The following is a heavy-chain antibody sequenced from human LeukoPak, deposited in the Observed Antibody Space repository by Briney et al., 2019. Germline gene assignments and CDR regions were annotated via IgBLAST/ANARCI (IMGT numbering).Heavy chain of an antibody. CDR2: INPNSGGT. V-gene: IGHV1-2*02. Sequence: GASVKVSCKASGYTFTGYYMHWVRQAPGQGLEWMGWINPNSGGTNYAQKFQGRVTMTRDTSISTAYMELSRLRSDDTAVYYCARVSAYCSSTSCYWGAFDIWGQGTMVTASS. D-gene: IGHD2-2*01. J-gene: IGHJ3*02. CDR1: GYTFTGYY. CDR3: ARVSAYCSSTSCYWGAFDI.